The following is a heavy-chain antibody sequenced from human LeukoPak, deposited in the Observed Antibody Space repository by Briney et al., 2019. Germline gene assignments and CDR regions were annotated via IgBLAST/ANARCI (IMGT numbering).Heavy chain of an antibody. CDR3: ARALNFDYGMNY. CDR1: GFTFSSYG. D-gene: IGHD3-9*01. J-gene: IGHJ4*02. V-gene: IGHV3-30*03. CDR2: ISYDGSSK. Sequence: GRSLRLSCAASGFTFSSYGMHWARQAPGKGLEWVAVISYDGSSKYYADSVKGRFTISRDNSKNTLYLQMNSLRAEDTAVYYCARALNFDYGMNYWGQGTLVTVSS.